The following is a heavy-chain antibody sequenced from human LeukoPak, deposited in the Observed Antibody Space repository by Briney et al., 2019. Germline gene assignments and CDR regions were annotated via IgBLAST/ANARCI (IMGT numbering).Heavy chain of an antibody. J-gene: IGHJ4*02. Sequence: GGSLRLSCATSGFTFSSSTFGSYTMNWVRQAPGKGLEWVSSISSTGTYIYYTDSVKGRFTISRDIANNLLYLQMNSLRADDTAVYYCARDLDYSTGFDYWGQGTLVTVSS. CDR2: ISSTGTYI. CDR1: GFTFSSSTFGSYT. V-gene: IGHV3-21*01. D-gene: IGHD4-11*01. CDR3: ARDLDYSTGFDY.